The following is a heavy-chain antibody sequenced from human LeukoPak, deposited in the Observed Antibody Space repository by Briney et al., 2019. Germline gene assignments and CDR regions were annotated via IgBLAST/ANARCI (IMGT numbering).Heavy chain of an antibody. J-gene: IGHJ5*02. CDR3: ARDPRNVGLAP. D-gene: IGHD2-15*01. Sequence: GGSLRLSCAASGFTFSSYWMNWVRQAPGKGLEWVANIKQDGSEKYYVDSVKGRFTMSRDNVKNTLYLQMNSLRVEDTAVYYCARDPRNVGLAPWGQGTLVTVSS. CDR2: IKQDGSEK. V-gene: IGHV3-7*01. CDR1: GFTFSSYW.